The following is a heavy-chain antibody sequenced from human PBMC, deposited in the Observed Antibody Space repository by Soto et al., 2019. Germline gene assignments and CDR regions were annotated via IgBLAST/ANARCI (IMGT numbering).Heavy chain of an antibody. J-gene: IGHJ5*02. CDR2: IIPICGTA. CDR3: ARDNVLDGYNSGRFDP. CDR1: GGTFSSYA. D-gene: IGHD5-12*01. Sequence: QVQLVQSGAEVKKPGSSVKVSCKASGGTFSSYAISWVRQAPGQGLEWMGGIIPICGTANYAQKFQGRVTITADESTSTAYMELSSLRSEDTAVYYCARDNVLDGYNSGRFDPWGQGTLVTVSS. V-gene: IGHV1-69*01.